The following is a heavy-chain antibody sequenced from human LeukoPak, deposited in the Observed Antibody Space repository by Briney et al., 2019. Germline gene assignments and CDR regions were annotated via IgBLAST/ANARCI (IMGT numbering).Heavy chain of an antibody. CDR1: GFTFSSYA. CDR2: ISGSGGST. Sequence: GGSLRLSCAASGFTFSSYAMSWVRQAPGKGLEWVSAISGSGGSTYYADSVKGRFTISRDNAKNSLYLQMNSLRAEDTALYYCARGVYCSGGSCYPIDYWGQGTLVTVSS. CDR3: ARGVYCSGGSCYPIDY. V-gene: IGHV3-23*01. J-gene: IGHJ4*02. D-gene: IGHD2-15*01.